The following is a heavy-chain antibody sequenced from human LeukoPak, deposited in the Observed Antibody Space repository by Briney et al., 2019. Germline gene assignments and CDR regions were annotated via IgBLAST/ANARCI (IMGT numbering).Heavy chain of an antibody. D-gene: IGHD4-17*01. CDR3: ALDYGDDYFDY. CDR1: GFTFSSYN. V-gene: IGHV3-21*01. Sequence: GGSLRLSCAASGFTFSSYNMNWVRQAPGKGLEWVSSISSSRTYIYYADSVKGRFTISRDNAKNSLFLQMNSLRAEDTAVYYRALDYGDDYFDYWGQGTLVTVSS. CDR2: ISSSRTYI. J-gene: IGHJ4*02.